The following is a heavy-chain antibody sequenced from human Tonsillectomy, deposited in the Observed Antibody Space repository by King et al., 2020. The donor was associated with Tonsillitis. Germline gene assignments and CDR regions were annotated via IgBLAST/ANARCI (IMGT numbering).Heavy chain of an antibody. D-gene: IGHD2-21*02. J-gene: IGHJ4*02. Sequence: VQLVESGGGVVQPGKSLRLSCTDSGFTFQNYVMHWVRQAPGKGLEWVAVITYDGTRKFYADSVKGRFTISRDNSNNTLYLQMNSLRDQDTAIYYCARGESVTYFHCWGQGSLLTVSS. CDR1: GFTFQNYV. V-gene: IGHV3-30*04. CDR3: ARGESVTYFHC. CDR2: ITYDGTRK.